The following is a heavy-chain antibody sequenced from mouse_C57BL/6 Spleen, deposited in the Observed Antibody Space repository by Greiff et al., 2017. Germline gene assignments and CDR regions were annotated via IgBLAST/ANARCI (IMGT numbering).Heavy chain of an antibody. J-gene: IGHJ3*01. CDR1: GYNFTSYW. V-gene: IGHV1-52*01. CDR3: ARLNWDGSWFAY. CDR2: IDPSDSET. Sequence: QVQLQQPGAELVRPGSSVKLSCKASGYNFTSYWLHWVKQRPIQGLEWIGNIDPSDSETHYNQKFKDKATLTVDKSTGTAYMKLSSLTSEDSVVYYCARLNWDGSWFAYWGQGTLVTVSA. D-gene: IGHD4-1*01.